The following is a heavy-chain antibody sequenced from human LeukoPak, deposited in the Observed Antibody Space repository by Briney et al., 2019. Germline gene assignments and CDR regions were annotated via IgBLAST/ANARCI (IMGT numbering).Heavy chain of an antibody. CDR3: ARFGLSGFDY. CDR1: GGSISTDSYY. V-gene: IGHV4-61*02. J-gene: IGHJ4*02. D-gene: IGHD3-10*01. CDR2: IYTSGST. Sequence: TLSLTCTVSGGSISTDSYYWGWIRQPAGKGLEWIGRIYTSGSTNYNPSLKSRVTISVDTSKNQFSLKLSSVTAADTAVYYCARFGLSGFDYWGQGTLVTVSS.